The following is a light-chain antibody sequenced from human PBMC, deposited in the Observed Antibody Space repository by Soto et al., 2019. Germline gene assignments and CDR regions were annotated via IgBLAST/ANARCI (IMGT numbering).Light chain of an antibody. CDR3: CSYAGNNTLV. CDR1: SSDVGSYNL. V-gene: IGLV2-23*01. J-gene: IGLJ2*01. CDR2: EGS. Sequence: QSALTQPASVSGSPGQSITISCTGTSSDVGSYNLVSCYQQHPGKAPKLMIYEGSKRPSGVSNRFSGSKSGNTASLTISGLQAEYEADYYCCSYAGNNTLVFGGGTQLTVL.